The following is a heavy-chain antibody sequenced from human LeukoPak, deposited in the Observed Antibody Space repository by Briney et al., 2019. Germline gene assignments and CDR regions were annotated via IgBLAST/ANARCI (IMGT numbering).Heavy chain of an antibody. CDR3: AREEDKGGYNWFDP. CDR1: GYTFTSYG. D-gene: IGHD2-15*01. J-gene: IGHJ5*02. V-gene: IGHV1-2*02. CDR2: INPNSGGT. Sequence: ASVKVSCKASGYTFTSYGISWVRQAPGQGLEWMGWINPNSGGTNYAQKFQGRVTMTRDTSISTAYMELSRLRSDDTAVYYCAREEDKGGYNWFDPWGQGTLVTVSS.